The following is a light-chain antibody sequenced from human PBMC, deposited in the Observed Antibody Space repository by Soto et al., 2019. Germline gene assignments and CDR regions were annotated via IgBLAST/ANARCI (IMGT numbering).Light chain of an antibody. V-gene: IGKV4-1*01. Sequence: DIVMTQSPASLAVSLGERAAIKCESSQSVLVSSMNENCLGWYQQKPGQPPKLLIYWASTRASGVPDRFSGSGSGTDFTLTITNLQAEDGALYYCQQCYSPPWTFGQGTKVEIK. CDR1: QSVLVSSMNENC. CDR3: QQCYSPPWT. J-gene: IGKJ1*01. CDR2: WAS.